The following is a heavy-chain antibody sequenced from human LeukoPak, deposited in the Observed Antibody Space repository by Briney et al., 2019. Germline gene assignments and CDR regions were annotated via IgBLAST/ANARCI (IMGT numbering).Heavy chain of an antibody. V-gene: IGHV3-48*01. D-gene: IGHD3-10*01. CDR1: GFTFSSYS. J-gene: IGHJ5*02. Sequence: QPGGSLRLSCAASGFTFSSYSMNWVRQAPGKGLEWVSYISSSSSTIYYADSVKGRFTISRDNAKNSLYLQMNSLRAEDTAVYYCAVNPTGDGFDPWGQGTLVTVSS. CDR3: AVNPTGDGFDP. CDR2: ISSSSSTI.